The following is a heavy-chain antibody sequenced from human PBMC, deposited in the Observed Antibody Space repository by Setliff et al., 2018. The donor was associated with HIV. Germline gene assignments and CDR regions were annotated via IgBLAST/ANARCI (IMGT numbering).Heavy chain of an antibody. D-gene: IGHD1-26*01. CDR1: GFAFSTFD. J-gene: IGHJ3*01. Sequence: LRLSCEASGFAFSTFDMNWVRQSPGKGLEWVSGVSPGSHTTYDAESVKGRFTVSRDDSNNMLFLQMTSLGDDDTAIYYCAKPTIGIYPRSFDLWGPGTMVTVSS. CDR3: AKPTIGIYPRSFDL. CDR2: VSPGSHTT. V-gene: IGHV3-23*01.